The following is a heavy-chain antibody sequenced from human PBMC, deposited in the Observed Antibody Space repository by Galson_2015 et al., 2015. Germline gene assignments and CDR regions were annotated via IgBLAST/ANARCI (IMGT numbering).Heavy chain of an antibody. CDR3: ARGGWLRDYYYMDV. CDR1: GGIFTKYD. Sequence: SVKVSCKASGGIFTKYDISWVRQAPGQGLEWMGWINTNTGNPTYAQGFTGRFVFSWDTSVSTAYLQISSLKTEDTAVYYCARGGWLRDYYYMDVWGKGTTVTVSS. J-gene: IGHJ6*03. V-gene: IGHV7-4-1*02. CDR2: INTNTGNP. D-gene: IGHD5-12*01.